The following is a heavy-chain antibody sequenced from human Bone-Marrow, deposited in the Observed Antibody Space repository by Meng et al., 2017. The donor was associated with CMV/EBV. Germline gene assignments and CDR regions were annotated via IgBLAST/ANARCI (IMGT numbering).Heavy chain of an antibody. CDR2: ISAYNGNT. Sequence: ASVKVSCKASGYTFTSYGISWVRQARGQGLEWMGWISAYNGNTNYAQKLQGRVTMTTDTSTSTAYMELRSLRSDDTAVYYCARDAPGGPAEDTSNWFDPWGQGTLVTVSS. CDR3: ARDAPGGPAEDTSNWFDP. J-gene: IGHJ5*02. D-gene: IGHD2-2*01. V-gene: IGHV1-18*01. CDR1: GYTFTSYG.